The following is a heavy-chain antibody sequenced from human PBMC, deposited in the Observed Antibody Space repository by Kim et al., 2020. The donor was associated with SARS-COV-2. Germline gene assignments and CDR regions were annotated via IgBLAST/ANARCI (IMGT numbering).Heavy chain of an antibody. CDR2: INTDGSST. Sequence: GGSLRLSCAASGFTFSSYWMHWVRQVPGKGLVWVSRINTDGSSTTYADSVKGRFTISRDNAKNTLYLQMNTLRAGDTAVYYCASATPGGWHMGYCGQGTL. CDR1: GFTFSSYW. J-gene: IGHJ4*02. D-gene: IGHD6-19*01. CDR3: ASATPGGWHMGY. V-gene: IGHV3-74*01.